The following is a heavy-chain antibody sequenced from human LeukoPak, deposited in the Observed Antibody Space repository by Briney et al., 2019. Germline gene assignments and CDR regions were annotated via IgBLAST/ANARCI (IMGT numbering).Heavy chain of an antibody. Sequence: PSETLSLTCTVSGYYISSGYYWGWIRQPPGKGLEWIGSIYHSGSTYYNPSLKSRVTISVDTSKNQFSLKLSSVTAADTAVYYCARVYADIVVVPAAYYMDVWGKGTTVTVSS. J-gene: IGHJ6*03. D-gene: IGHD2-2*01. V-gene: IGHV4-38-2*02. CDR3: ARVYADIVVVPAAYYMDV. CDR2: IYHSGST. CDR1: GYYISSGYY.